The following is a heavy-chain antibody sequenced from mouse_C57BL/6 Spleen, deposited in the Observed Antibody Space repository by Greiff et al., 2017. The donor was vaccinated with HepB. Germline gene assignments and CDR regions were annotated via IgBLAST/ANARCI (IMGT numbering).Heavy chain of an antibody. J-gene: IGHJ3*01. Sequence: VQLQQSGAELVKPGASVKLSCKASGYTFTEYTIHWVKQRSGQGLEWIGWFYPGSGSIKYNEKFKDKVTLTADKASSTVYMELSRLTSEDSAVYFCARNEIPDYYGSSPWFAYWGQGTLVTVSA. D-gene: IGHD1-1*01. CDR3: ARNEIPDYYGSSPWFAY. V-gene: IGHV1-62-2*01. CDR2: FYPGSGSI. CDR1: GYTFTEYT.